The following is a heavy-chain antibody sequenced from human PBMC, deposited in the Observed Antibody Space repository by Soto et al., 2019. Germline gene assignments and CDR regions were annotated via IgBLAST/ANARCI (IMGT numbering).Heavy chain of an antibody. J-gene: IGHJ3*02. Sequence: GGSLRLSCAASGFTFSDYYMSWIRQAPGKGLEWVSYISSSGSTIYYADSVKGRFTISRDNAKNSLYLQMNSLRAEDTAVYYCARDLELGYCSSTSCRTDAFDIWGQGTMVTVSS. CDR2: ISSSGSTI. CDR3: ARDLELGYCSSTSCRTDAFDI. D-gene: IGHD2-2*01. CDR1: GFTFSDYY. V-gene: IGHV3-11*01.